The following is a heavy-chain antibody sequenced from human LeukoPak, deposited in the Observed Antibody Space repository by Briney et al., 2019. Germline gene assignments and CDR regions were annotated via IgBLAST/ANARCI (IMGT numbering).Heavy chain of an antibody. D-gene: IGHD3-22*01. CDR1: GFTFSSYS. J-gene: IGHJ4*02. CDR2: ISSSSSYI. CDR3: AREGRDYYDSSGYLDY. V-gene: IGHV3-21*01. Sequence: GGSLRLSCAASGFTFSSYSMNWVRQAPGKGLEWVSSISSSSSYIYYADSVKGRFTISRDNAKNSLYLQMNSLRAEDTAVYYCAREGRDYYDSSGYLDYWGQGTLVTVSS.